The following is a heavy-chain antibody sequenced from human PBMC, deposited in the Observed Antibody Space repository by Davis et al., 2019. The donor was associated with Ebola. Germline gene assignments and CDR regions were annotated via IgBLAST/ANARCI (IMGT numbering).Heavy chain of an antibody. CDR3: ARDWYSSSWSPDY. D-gene: IGHD6-13*01. V-gene: IGHV3-48*04. J-gene: IGHJ4*02. Sequence: GESLKISCAASGFTFSSYSMNWVRQAPGKGLEWVSYISSSSSTIYYADSVKGRFTISRDNAKNSLYLQMNSLRAEDTAVYYCARDWYSSSWSPDYWGQGTLVTVSS. CDR2: ISSSSSTI. CDR1: GFTFSSYS.